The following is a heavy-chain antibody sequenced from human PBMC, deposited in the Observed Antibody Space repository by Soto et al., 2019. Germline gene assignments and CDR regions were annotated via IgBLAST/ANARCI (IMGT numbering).Heavy chain of an antibody. V-gene: IGHV3-33*01. J-gene: IGHJ4*02. CDR1: GFTFSNYG. CDR2: IWYDGSNK. Sequence: QVQLVESGGGVVQPGRSLRLSCAASGFTFSNYGMHWVRQAPGKGLEWVAVIWYDGSNKYYADSVKGRFTISRDNSKTTLYLQMDSLRAEDTAVYYCARAAAGNSPFDYWGQGTLVTVSS. CDR3: ARAAAGNSPFDY. D-gene: IGHD6-13*01.